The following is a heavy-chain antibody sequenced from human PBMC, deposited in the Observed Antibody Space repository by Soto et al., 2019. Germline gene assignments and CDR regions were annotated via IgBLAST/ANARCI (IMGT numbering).Heavy chain of an antibody. CDR2: FHYSGNT. V-gene: IGHV4-30-4*01. J-gene: IGHJ5*02. D-gene: IGHD5-18*01. CDR1: GGSISTGDYF. Sequence: SETLSLTCTVSGGSISTGDYFWSWIRQPPGKGLERVGNFHYSGNTYYNPSLKSRITISVDTSKNQFSLKLSSVTAADTAVYYCARESLLDTTLDMYNWFDPWGQGTLVTVSS. CDR3: ARESLLDTTLDMYNWFDP.